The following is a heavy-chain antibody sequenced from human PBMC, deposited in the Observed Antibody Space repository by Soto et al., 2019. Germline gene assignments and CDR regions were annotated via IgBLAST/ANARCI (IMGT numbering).Heavy chain of an antibody. CDR1: GYTFTSYY. CDR2: INPSGGST. V-gene: IGHV1-46*03. D-gene: IGHD3-3*01. J-gene: IGHJ3*02. Sequence: GASVKVSCKASGYTFTSYYMHWVRQAPGQGLEWMGIINPSGGSTSYAQKFQGRVTMTRDTSTSTVYMELSSLRSEDTAVYYCARAYTDFWSGNDAFDIWGQGTMVTVSS. CDR3: ARAYTDFWSGNDAFDI.